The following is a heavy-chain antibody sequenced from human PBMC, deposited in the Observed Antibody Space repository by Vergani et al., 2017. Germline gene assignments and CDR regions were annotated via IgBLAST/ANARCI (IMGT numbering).Heavy chain of an antibody. CDR2: ISSSSSYI. J-gene: IGHJ6*03. D-gene: IGHD6-19*01. CDR1: GFTFSSYS. CDR3: ARDGVIAVPYYYYYMDV. Sequence: EVQLVESGGGLVKPGGSLRLSCAASGFTFSSYSMNWVRQAPGKGLEWVSSISSSSSYIYYADSVKGRFTISRDNAKNSLYLQMNSLRAEDTAVYYCARDGVIAVPYYYYYMDVWGKGTTVTVSS. V-gene: IGHV3-21*01.